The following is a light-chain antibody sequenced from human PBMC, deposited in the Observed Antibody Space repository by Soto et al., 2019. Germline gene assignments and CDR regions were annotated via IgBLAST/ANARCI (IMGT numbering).Light chain of an antibody. Sequence: IALTQSPGTLSLSPGERATLSCRASQSLDNRHLAWYQQKPGQAPRVLIYGTSNRATGIPVRFSGSGSGTDFTLTISRLEPEDFAVYYCQQYSIAKWTFGQGTNVEIK. CDR2: GTS. V-gene: IGKV3-20*01. J-gene: IGKJ1*01. CDR3: QQYSIAKWT. CDR1: QSLDNRH.